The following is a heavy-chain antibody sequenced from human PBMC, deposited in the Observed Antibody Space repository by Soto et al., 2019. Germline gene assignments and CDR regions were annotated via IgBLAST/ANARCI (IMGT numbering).Heavy chain of an antibody. Sequence: GGSLRLSCAASGFTFSSYAMSWVRQAPGKGLEWVSAISGSGGSTYYADSVKGRFTISRDNSKNTLYLQVNSLRAEDTAVYYCAKERIPAAIRYYYYGMDVWGQGTTVIVSS. CDR1: GFTFSSYA. CDR3: AKERIPAAIRYYYYGMDV. V-gene: IGHV3-23*01. D-gene: IGHD2-2*02. CDR2: ISGSGGST. J-gene: IGHJ6*02.